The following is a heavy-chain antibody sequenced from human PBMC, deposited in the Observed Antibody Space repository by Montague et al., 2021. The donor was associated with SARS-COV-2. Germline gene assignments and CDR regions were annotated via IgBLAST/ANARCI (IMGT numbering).Heavy chain of an antibody. CDR3: ARTSASSDD. V-gene: IGHV6-1*01. D-gene: IGHD1-26*01. CDR1: GDSVSRNSAA. J-gene: IGHJ4*02. CDR2: TYYRSKWYN. Sequence: CAISGDSVSRNSAAWNWIRQSPPRGLEWLGRTYYRSKWYNDYAVSVKSRITINPDTSKNQISLQLNSVTPEDTAVYYCARTSASSDDWGQGTLVTVSS.